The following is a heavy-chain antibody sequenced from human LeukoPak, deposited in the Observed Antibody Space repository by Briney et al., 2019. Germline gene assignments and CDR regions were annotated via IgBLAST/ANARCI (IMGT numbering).Heavy chain of an antibody. CDR2: ISSGSSYI. V-gene: IGHV3-21*01. J-gene: IGHJ4*02. CDR3: ARDLVHEWGYFDY. CDR1: RFTFSSYS. Sequence: TPGGSLRLSCAASRFTFSSYSMNWVRQAPGKGLEWVSSISSGSSYIYYADSVKGRFTISRDNAKNSLYLQMNSLRAEDTAVYYCARDLVHEWGYFDYWGQGTLVTVSS. D-gene: IGHD3-16*01.